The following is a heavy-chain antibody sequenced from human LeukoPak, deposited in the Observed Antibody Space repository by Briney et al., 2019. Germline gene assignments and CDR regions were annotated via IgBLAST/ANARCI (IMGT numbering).Heavy chain of an antibody. CDR3: ARIPWGGFDI. CDR1: GVSINFGSYY. CDR2: IDTTGIT. V-gene: IGHV4-61*02. Sequence: SETLSLTCTVSGVSINFGSYYWSWIRQPAGKGLEWIGRIDTTGITNYNPSLKRRVTISADTSKNQFSLKLNSVTAADTAVYYCARIPWGGFDIWGQGTMVTVSS. J-gene: IGHJ3*02. D-gene: IGHD3-16*01.